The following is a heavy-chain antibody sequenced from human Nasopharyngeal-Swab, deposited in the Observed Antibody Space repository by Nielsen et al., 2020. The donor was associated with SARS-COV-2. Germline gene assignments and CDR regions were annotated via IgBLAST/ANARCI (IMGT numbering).Heavy chain of an antibody. V-gene: IGHV4-59*03. D-gene: IGHD2-15*01. CDR3: PTTSMKPRWFWNFDL. CDR1: GGSINSYY. Sequence: SETLSLTCSVSGGSINSYYWSWVRQPPGKGLEWIGYIYNTAASDYSPSLKSRLTISIDTAKNQFTLKLRSVTAADTAMYYCPTTSMKPRWFWNFDLWGRGTLVTVSS. J-gene: IGHJ2*01. CDR2: IYNTAAS.